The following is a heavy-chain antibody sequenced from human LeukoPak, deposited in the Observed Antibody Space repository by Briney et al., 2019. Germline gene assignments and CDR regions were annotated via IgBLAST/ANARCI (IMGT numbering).Heavy chain of an antibody. V-gene: IGHV3-23*01. D-gene: IGHD3-3*01. Sequence: GGSLRLSCAASGCTFSSYAMSWVRQAPGKGLEWVSAISGSGGSTYYADSVKGRFTISRDNSKNTLYLQMNSLRAEDTAVYYCAKGQVPNYDFWSGYYTPFDYWGQGTLVTVSS. CDR2: ISGSGGST. CDR3: AKGQVPNYDFWSGYYTPFDY. CDR1: GCTFSSYA. J-gene: IGHJ4*02.